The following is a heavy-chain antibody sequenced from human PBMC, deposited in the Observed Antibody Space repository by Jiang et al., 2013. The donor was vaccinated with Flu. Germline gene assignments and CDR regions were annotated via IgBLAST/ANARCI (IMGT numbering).Heavy chain of an antibody. CDR2: IYGSGNT. V-gene: IGHV4-61*02. CDR1: GASISSETSY. Sequence: GLVKPSQDLSLTCTVSGASISSETSYWSWIRQPAGKGLEWVGRIYGSGNTNYNPSLRSRVTISADTSKNHFSLRLNFVTAADTAVYYCARDLYCGGGNCYGLRNAYETWGQGTMVTVSS. D-gene: IGHD2-15*01. CDR3: ARDLYCGGGNCYGLRNAYET. J-gene: IGHJ3*02.